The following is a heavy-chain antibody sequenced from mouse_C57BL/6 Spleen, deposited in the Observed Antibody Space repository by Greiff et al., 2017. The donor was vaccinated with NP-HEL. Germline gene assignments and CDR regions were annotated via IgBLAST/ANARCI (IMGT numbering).Heavy chain of an antibody. V-gene: IGHV1-53*01. CDR1: GYTFPSYW. CDR2: INPSNGGT. CDR3: ARSGYYGSSSQFAD. Sequence: QVQLPQPGTVLVQPGASVHLSCTASGYTFPSYWMPWVQPRPGPCLAWIGNINPSNGGTNYNEKFKSKATLTVDKSSSTAYMQLSSLTSEDSAVYYCARSGYYGSSSQFADWGQGTLVTVSA. D-gene: IGHD1-1*01. J-gene: IGHJ3*01.